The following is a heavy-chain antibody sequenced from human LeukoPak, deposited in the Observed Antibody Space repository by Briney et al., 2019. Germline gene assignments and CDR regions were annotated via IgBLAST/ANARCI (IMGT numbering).Heavy chain of an antibody. CDR3: AKSPMTSVNYVDF. D-gene: IGHD3-16*01. V-gene: IGHV3-30*02. CDR1: GFSFSTYA. J-gene: IGHJ1*01. Sequence: GGSLRLSCAASGFSFSTYAMHWVRQAPGKGLEWVAYIRNDGSKRYYADSVKGRFIISRDNSKNTLSLQMNSLRGEDTAVYYCAKSPMTSVNYVDFWGRGTLVTVSS. CDR2: IRNDGSKR.